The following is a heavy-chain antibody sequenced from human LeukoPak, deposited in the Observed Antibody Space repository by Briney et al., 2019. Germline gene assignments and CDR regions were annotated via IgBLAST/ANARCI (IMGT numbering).Heavy chain of an antibody. CDR1: GFTFSSYA. D-gene: IGHD1-26*01. Sequence: GGSLRLSRAASGFTFSSYAMSWVRQAPGKGLEWVSAISSSGGSTYYADSVKGRFTISRDNSKNMLYLQMNSLRADDTAVYYCAKDRSSGSCFDYWGQGILVTVSS. CDR2: ISSSGGST. V-gene: IGHV3-23*01. J-gene: IGHJ4*02. CDR3: AKDRSSGSCFDY.